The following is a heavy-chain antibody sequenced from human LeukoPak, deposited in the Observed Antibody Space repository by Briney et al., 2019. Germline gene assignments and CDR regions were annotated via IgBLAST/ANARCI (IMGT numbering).Heavy chain of an antibody. CDR1: GYTFTGYD. CDR2: INPSSGGT. Sequence: ASVKVSCKPSGYTFTGYDIHWVRQAPGQGLEWMGWINPSSGGTNYPQTFQGRVTMTRDTSLSTAYMEVRGLRSDDTAVYYCSRGVVAATFYYYMDVWGKGTTVTVSS. J-gene: IGHJ6*03. CDR3: SRGVVAATFYYYMDV. D-gene: IGHD2-15*01. V-gene: IGHV1-2*02.